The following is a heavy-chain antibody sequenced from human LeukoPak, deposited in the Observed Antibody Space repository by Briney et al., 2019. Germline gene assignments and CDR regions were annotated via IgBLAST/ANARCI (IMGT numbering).Heavy chain of an antibody. CDR3: ARVRDGYNDAYDI. J-gene: IGHJ3*02. CDR1: GHTFSNYN. V-gene: IGHV1-46*01. D-gene: IGHD5-24*01. CDR2: VNPSGDST. Sequence: ASVKVSCKASGHTFSNYNIHWLRQAPGQGLEWMGIVNPSGDSTNYAQNFQGRVTMTGDTSTSTVYMELSSLRSEDTAVYYCARVRDGYNDAYDIWGQGTMVTVTS.